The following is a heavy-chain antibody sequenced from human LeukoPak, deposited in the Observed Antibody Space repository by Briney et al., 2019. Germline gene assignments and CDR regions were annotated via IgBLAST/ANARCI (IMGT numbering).Heavy chain of an antibody. Sequence: GGSLRLSCAASGFTFDDYTMHWVRQAPGKGLEWVSLISWDGGSTYYADSVKGRFTISRDNSKNSLYLQMNSLRTEDTALYYCAIAPRVRGRNYYYGMDVWGQGTTVTVSS. J-gene: IGHJ6*02. CDR2: ISWDGGST. CDR3: AIAPRVRGRNYYYGMDV. CDR1: GFTFDDYT. V-gene: IGHV3-43*01. D-gene: IGHD3-10*01.